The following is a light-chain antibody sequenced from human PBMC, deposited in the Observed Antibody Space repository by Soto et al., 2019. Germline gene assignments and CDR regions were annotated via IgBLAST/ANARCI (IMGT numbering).Light chain of an antibody. CDR2: GAS. V-gene: IGKV3-15*01. CDR1: QRVSNN. CDR3: QQYNNRPLT. J-gene: IGKJ4*01. Sequence: EIVMTQSPATLSVSPGERATLSCRASQRVSNNLGWYQQKPCQAPRLLIYGASTRATGIPARFSGSGSGAEFTLTISSLQSEDFAVYYCQQYNNRPLTFGGGTKVEIK.